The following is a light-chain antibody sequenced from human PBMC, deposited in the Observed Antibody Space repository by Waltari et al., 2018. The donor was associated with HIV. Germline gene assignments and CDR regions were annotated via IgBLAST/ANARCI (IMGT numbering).Light chain of an antibody. J-gene: IGKJ2*01. CDR3: QQYEASPPMYT. CDR2: DAS. V-gene: IGKV3-20*01. Sequence: EPVLTQSPGTLSLSSGERATLSCRAGQTINSNYLAWYQHKPGLPPRLLIYDASTSAAGIPDRFSGCGSGTDFTLTISRLEPEDFAIYFCQQYEASPPMYTFGQGTRLEV. CDR1: QTINSNY.